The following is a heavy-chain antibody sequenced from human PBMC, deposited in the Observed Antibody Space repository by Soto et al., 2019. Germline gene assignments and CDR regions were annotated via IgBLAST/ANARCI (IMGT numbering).Heavy chain of an antibody. CDR3: ARGGRINYDILTESRDWFDP. CDR2: FIPVFGTV. D-gene: IGHD3-9*01. Sequence: QVQLVQSGAEVKKPGSSVKVSCKASGITFSNYAITWVRQAPGQGLEWMGGFIPVFGTVNYAQKFQGRGTITEDESTSTAYMELSSLRSEDTAMYYCARGGRINYDILTESRDWFDPWCQGTLVTVSS. J-gene: IGHJ5*02. CDR1: GITFSNYA. V-gene: IGHV1-69*01.